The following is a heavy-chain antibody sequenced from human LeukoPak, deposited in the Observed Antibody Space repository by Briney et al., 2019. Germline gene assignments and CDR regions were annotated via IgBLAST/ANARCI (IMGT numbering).Heavy chain of an antibody. CDR2: IYYSGST. V-gene: IGHV4-39*01. CDR1: GGSISSSSYY. CDR3: ASPMGAGNYLSG. Sequence: SETLSLTCTVSGGSISSSSYYWGWIRQPPGKGLEWIGSIYYSGSTYYNPSLKSRVTISVDTSKNQFSLKLSSVTAADTAVYYCASPMGAGNYLSGWGQGTLVTVSS. D-gene: IGHD3-9*01. J-gene: IGHJ4*02.